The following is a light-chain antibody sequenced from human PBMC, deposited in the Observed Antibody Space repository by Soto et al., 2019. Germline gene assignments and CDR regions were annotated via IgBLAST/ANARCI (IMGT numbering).Light chain of an antibody. Sequence: QSVLTQPASVSGSPGQSITISCTGTSSDIGSYNLVSWYQHHPGKAPNLMIYEGSKRPSGVSNRFSGSKSGNTASLTISGLQAEDEADYYCCSYSTSGTFVFGSGTKVTVL. CDR2: EGS. CDR1: SSDIGSYNL. V-gene: IGLV2-23*01. J-gene: IGLJ1*01. CDR3: CSYSTSGTFV.